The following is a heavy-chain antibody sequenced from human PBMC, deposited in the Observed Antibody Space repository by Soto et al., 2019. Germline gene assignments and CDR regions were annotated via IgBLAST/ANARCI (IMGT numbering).Heavy chain of an antibody. CDR1: GYTFSHHG. J-gene: IGHJ4*01. V-gene: IGHV1-18*04. CDR3: ARDSTITKIFVMDY. Sequence: QVQLVQSGPEVKKPGASVKVSCKASGYTFSHHGISWVRQAPGQGLEWMGWISIFNGNANYAQKFQGRISLTADTSSSTAYMEVRSLRSDDTAVYYCARDSTITKIFVMDYWGHGTPVTVST. CDR2: ISIFNGNA. D-gene: IGHD3-22*01.